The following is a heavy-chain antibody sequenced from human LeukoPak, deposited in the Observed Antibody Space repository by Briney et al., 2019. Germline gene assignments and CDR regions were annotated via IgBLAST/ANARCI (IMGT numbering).Heavy chain of an antibody. V-gene: IGHV4-61*02. Sequence: NTSQTLSLTCTVSGGSISSGSYYWSWIRQPAGKGLEWIGRIYTSGSTNYNPSLKSRVTISVDTSKNQFSLKLSSVTAADTAVYYCASLDIVGAQDAFDIWGQGTMVTVSS. CDR1: GGSISSGSYY. CDR3: ASLDIVGAQDAFDI. D-gene: IGHD1-26*01. J-gene: IGHJ3*02. CDR2: IYTSGST.